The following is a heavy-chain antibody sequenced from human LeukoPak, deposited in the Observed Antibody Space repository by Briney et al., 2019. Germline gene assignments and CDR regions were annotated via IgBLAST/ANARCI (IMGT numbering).Heavy chain of an antibody. J-gene: IGHJ4*02. V-gene: IGHV4-39*07. D-gene: IGHD4-17*01. Sequence: GSLRLSCAASGFTFSSYWMSWIRQPPGKGLEWIGSIYYSGSTYYNPSLKSRVTISVDTSKNQFSLKLSSVTAADTAVYYCARGHTAVTRHFDFWGQGTLVTVSS. CDR1: GFTFSSYW. CDR2: IYYSGST. CDR3: ARGHTAVTRHFDF.